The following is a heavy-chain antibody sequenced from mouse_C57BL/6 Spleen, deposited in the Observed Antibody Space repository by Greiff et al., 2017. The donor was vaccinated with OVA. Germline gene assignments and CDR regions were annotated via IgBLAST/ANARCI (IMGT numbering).Heavy chain of an antibody. D-gene: IGHD2-3*01. J-gene: IGHJ4*01. Sequence: EVKLVESGGGLVKPGGSLKLSCAASGFTFSDYGMHWVRQAPEKGLEWVAYISSGSSTIYYADTVKGRFTISRDNAKNTLFLQMTRLRSEDTAMYLWAARNWLLSKDYWGQGTSVTVSS. V-gene: IGHV5-17*01. CDR3: AARNWLLSKDY. CDR2: ISSGSSTI. CDR1: GFTFSDYG.